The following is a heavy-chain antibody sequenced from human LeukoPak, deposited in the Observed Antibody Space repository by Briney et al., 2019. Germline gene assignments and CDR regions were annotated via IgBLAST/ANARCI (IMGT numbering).Heavy chain of an antibody. CDR1: GYNFTSYW. J-gene: IGHJ5*02. V-gene: IGHV5-51*01. CDR2: IYPGDSDT. Sequence: HGGSLKISCTGSGYNFTSYWIGWVRQMPGKGLEWVGIIYPGDSDTRYSPSFQGQVTISADKSISTAYLQWSSLKASDTAMYYCAGGYCSGGSCYWFDPWGQGTLVTVSS. D-gene: IGHD2-15*01. CDR3: AGGYCSGGSCYWFDP.